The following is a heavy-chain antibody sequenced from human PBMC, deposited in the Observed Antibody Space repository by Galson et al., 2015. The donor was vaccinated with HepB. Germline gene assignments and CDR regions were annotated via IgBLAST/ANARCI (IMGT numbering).Heavy chain of an antibody. CDR3: ARGGYDFWSGYPPFYYYYYMDV. D-gene: IGHD3-3*01. J-gene: IGHJ6*03. V-gene: IGHV3-30-3*01. Sequence: SLRLSCAASGFTFSNYPMYWVRQAPGKGLEWVAVISYDGSNKYYADSVNGRFTISRDNSKNTLYLQMNSLRAEDTAVFYCARGGYDFWSGYPPFYYYYYMDVWGKGTTVTVSS. CDR2: ISYDGSNK. CDR1: GFTFSNYP.